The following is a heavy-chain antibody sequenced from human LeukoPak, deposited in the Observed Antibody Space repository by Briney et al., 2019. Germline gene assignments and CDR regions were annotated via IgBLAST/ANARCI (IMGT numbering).Heavy chain of an antibody. V-gene: IGHV3-53*01. D-gene: IGHD2-2*01. CDR1: GFTFSSYW. CDR3: ASWYHIDY. J-gene: IGHJ4*02. Sequence: GGSLRLSCAASGFTFSSYWMHWVRQAPGKGLVWVSLIHSGGTRYTDSVRGRFTISRDNSKNTLYLQMNSLRAEDTAMYYCASWYHIDYWGQGTLVTVSS. CDR2: IHSGGTR.